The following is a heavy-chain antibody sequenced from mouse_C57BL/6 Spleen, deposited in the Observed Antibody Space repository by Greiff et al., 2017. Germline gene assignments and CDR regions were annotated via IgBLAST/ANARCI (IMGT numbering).Heavy chain of an antibody. Sequence: QVQLQQPGAELVKPGASVKLSCKASGYTFTSYWMHWVKQRPGRGLEWIGRIDPNSGGTKYNEKFKSKATLTVDKPSSTAYMQLSSLTSEDSAVYYGARGETGSSYDYYAMDYWGQGTSVTVSS. V-gene: IGHV1-72*01. D-gene: IGHD1-1*01. CDR2: IDPNSGGT. J-gene: IGHJ4*01. CDR1: GYTFTSYW. CDR3: ARGETGSSYDYYAMDY.